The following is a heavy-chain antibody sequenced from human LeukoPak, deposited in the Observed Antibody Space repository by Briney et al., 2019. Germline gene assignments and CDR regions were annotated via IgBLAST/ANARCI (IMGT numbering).Heavy chain of an antibody. CDR2: MWSDGSSE. Sequence: GGSLRLSCVASGFTFRTYGMHWVRQAPGKGLEWVAAMWSDGSSEYYGDSVKGRFTISRDDSKNTVYLQMNSLRAEDTAVYYCARDLYRSSFDYWGQGTLVTASS. D-gene: IGHD6-13*01. V-gene: IGHV3-33*01. J-gene: IGHJ4*02. CDR1: GFTFRTYG. CDR3: ARDLYRSSFDY.